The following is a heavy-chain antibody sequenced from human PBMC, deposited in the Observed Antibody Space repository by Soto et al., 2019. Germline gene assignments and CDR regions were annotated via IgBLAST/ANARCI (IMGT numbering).Heavy chain of an antibody. V-gene: IGHV4-34*01. Sequence: SETLSLTCAVYGDSFSGYYFSWIRQPPGKGLEWIGEINHRGSTNSNPSLKSRVTISVDPSKPQFSLKLSPVTAADSAVYYFARAMGIAARPYYYFAMDVWGRGTTVTVSS. CDR3: ARAMGIAARPYYYFAMDV. CDR2: INHRGST. CDR1: GDSFSGYY. J-gene: IGHJ6*02. D-gene: IGHD6-6*01.